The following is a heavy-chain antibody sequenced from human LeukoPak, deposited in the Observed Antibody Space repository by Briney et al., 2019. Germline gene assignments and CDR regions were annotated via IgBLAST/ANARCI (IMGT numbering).Heavy chain of an antibody. J-gene: IGHJ4*02. V-gene: IGHV1-8*01. CDR2: MNPNSGNT. CDR1: GYTFTSYD. D-gene: IGHD5-18*01. CDR3: AKDRLLHSYGMYYFDY. Sequence: ASVKVSCKASGYTFTSYDINWVRQATGQGLEWMGWMNPNSGNTGYAQKFQGRVTMTRNTSISTAYMELSSLRSEDTAVYYCAKDRLLHSYGMYYFDYWGQGTLVTVSS.